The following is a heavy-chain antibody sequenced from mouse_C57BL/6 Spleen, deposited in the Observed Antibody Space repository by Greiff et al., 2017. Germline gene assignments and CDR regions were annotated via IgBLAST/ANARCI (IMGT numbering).Heavy chain of an antibody. CDR1: GFTFSDYY. J-gene: IGHJ2*01. V-gene: IGHV5-12*01. CDR3: AIGDY. CDR2: ISNGGGST. Sequence: EVQRVESGGGLVQPGGSLKLSCAASGFTFSDYYMYWVRQTPEKRLEWVAYISNGGGSTYYPDTVKGRFTISRDNAKNTLYLQMSRLKSEDTAMYYCAIGDYGGQGTTLTVSS.